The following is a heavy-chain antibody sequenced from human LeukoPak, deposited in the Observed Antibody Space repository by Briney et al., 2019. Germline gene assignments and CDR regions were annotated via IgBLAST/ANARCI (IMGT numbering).Heavy chain of an antibody. J-gene: IGHJ6*02. D-gene: IGHD1-26*01. V-gene: IGHV3-23*01. CDR2: ISGSGGST. Sequence: GGSLRLSCAASGFTFSSFAMSWVRQAPGKGLEWVSGISGSGGSTYYVDSVEGRFTISRDKSKSTLYLQMNSLRAEDTAVYYCAKLYSGSFHYYGQDVWGQGTTVSVSS. CDR1: GFTFSSFA. CDR3: AKLYSGSFHYYGQDV.